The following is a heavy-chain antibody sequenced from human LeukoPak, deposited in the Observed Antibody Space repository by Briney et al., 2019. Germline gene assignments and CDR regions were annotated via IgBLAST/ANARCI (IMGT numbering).Heavy chain of an antibody. CDR1: GGSISSGGYY. J-gene: IGHJ4*02. CDR2: IYYSGST. D-gene: IGHD5-18*01. V-gene: IGHV4-31*03. Sequence: SQTLSLTCTVSGGSISSGGYYWSWIRQRPGKGLEWIGYIYYSGSTYYNPSLKSRVTISVDTSKNQFSLKLGSVTAADTAVYYCARLKVDTASLDYWGQGTLVTVSS. CDR3: ARLKVDTASLDY.